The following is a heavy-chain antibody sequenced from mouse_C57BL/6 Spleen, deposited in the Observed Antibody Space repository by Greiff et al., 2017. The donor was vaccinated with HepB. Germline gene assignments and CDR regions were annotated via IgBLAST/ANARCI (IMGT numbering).Heavy chain of an antibody. CDR2: IDPSDSET. V-gene: IGHV1-52*01. CDR3: ARGGGSKPFAY. Sequence: VQLQQPGAELVRPGSSVKLSCKASGYTFTSYWMHWVKQSPIQGLEWIGNIDPSDSETHYNQKFKDKATLTVDKSSSTAYMQLSSLTSEDSAVYYCARGGGSKPFAYWGQGTLVTVSA. J-gene: IGHJ3*01. CDR1: GYTFTSYW.